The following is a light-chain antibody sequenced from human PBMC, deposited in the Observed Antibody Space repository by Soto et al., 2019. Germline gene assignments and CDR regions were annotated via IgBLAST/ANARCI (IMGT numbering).Light chain of an antibody. CDR2: EVS. V-gene: IGLV2-14*01. Sequence: QSALSQPASVSGSPGQSITISCTGTSSDVGVYNYVSWYPQPPGKAPKLMIYEVSNRPSGVSNRFSGSKSGNTASLTISGLQAEDEAAYYCRSYTSSSTLVFGGGTQLTVL. CDR3: RSYTSSSTLV. J-gene: IGLJ3*02. CDR1: SSDVGVYNY.